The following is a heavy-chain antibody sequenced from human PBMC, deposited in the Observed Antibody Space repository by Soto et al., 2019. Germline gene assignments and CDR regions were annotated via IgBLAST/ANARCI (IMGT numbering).Heavy chain of an antibody. J-gene: IGHJ6*02. CDR2: NYYSGIT. CDR3: ARGSSIAGLYYGMDV. D-gene: IGHD6-6*01. CDR1: GCSISSGAYY. V-gene: IGHV4-31*03. Sequence: SETLSLTCTASGCSISSGAYYWPWIRQHPGKGLEWIGYNYYSGITYYNPSLKSRVTISLDTSKNQFSLKLSSVTAADTAVYYCARGSSIAGLYYGMDVWGQGTTVTVSS.